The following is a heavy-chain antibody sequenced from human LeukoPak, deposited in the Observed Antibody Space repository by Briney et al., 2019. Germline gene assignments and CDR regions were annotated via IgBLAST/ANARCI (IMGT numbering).Heavy chain of an antibody. CDR3: ARDWALGYSSSWYYAFDI. D-gene: IGHD6-13*01. CDR1: GGSISNYY. V-gene: IGHV4-59*01. Sequence: ASETLSLTCTVSGGSISNYYWSWIRQPPGKGLEWIGYIHYSGSTNYSPSLKSRVTISVDTSKNQFSLKLSSATAADTAVYYCARDWALGYSSSWYYAFDIWGQGTMVTVSS. CDR2: IHYSGST. J-gene: IGHJ3*02.